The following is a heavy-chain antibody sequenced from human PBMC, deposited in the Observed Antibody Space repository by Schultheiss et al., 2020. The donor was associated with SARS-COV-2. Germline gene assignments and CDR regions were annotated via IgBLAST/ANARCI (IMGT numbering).Heavy chain of an antibody. D-gene: IGHD6-6*01. CDR2: IKSKTDGGTT. Sequence: GGSLRLSCAASGFTFSNACMSWVRQAPGKGLEWVGRIKSKTDGGTTDYAAPVKGRFTISRDDSKNTLYLQMNSLKTEDTAVYYCAKESIAARQLLYYWGQGTLVTVSS. J-gene: IGHJ4*02. CDR1: GFTFSNAC. CDR3: AKESIAARQLLYY. V-gene: IGHV3-15*01.